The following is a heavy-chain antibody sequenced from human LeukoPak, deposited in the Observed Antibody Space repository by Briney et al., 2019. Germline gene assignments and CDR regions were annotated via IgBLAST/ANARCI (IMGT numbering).Heavy chain of an antibody. J-gene: IGHJ4*02. D-gene: IGHD5-24*01. CDR3: ARDPIDGYNLIGVDY. CDR2: ISSSSSYL. Sequence: GGSLRLSCAAAGFTFSSYSMNWVRQAPGKGLEWVSSISSSSSYLYYEDSVKGRFTISRDNSKNSMYLQMNSLRAEDTAVYYCARDPIDGYNLIGVDYWGQGTLVTVSS. V-gene: IGHV3-21*01. CDR1: GFTFSSYS.